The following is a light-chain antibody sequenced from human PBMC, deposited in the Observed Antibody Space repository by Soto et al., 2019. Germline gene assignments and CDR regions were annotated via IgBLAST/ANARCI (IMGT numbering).Light chain of an antibody. CDR2: KAS. CDR3: QQYKSHRRT. V-gene: IGKV1-5*03. J-gene: IGKJ1*01. Sequence: DIQMTQSPSTLSTSVGDRVTITCRASQSISSWLAWYQQKPGKAPKLLINKASSLESGVPSRFSGSGSGTEFTLTISSMQPDDFANYYCQQYKSHRRTFGHGTKVDIK. CDR1: QSISSW.